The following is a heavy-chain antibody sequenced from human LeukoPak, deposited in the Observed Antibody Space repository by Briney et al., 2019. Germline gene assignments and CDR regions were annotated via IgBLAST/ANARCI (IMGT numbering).Heavy chain of an antibody. D-gene: IGHD6-6*01. V-gene: IGHV4-59*01. J-gene: IGHJ4*02. Sequence: SETLSLTCTVSGGSISSYYWSWIRQPPGKGLEWIGYIYYSGSTNYNPSLKSRVTISVDTSKNQFSLKLSSVTAADTAVYYCARALEYSSYDYWGQGTLVTVPS. CDR3: ARALEYSSYDY. CDR1: GGSISSYY. CDR2: IYYSGST.